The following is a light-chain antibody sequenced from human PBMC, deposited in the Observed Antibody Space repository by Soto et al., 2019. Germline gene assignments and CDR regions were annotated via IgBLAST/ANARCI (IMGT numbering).Light chain of an antibody. V-gene: IGKV2-30*02. CDR2: KVS. J-gene: IGKJ1*01. CDR1: QSLLHSNGYNY. Sequence: DIVMTQSPLSLSVTPGEPASISCRSSQSLLHSNGYNYLDWFQQRPGQSPRRLIYKVSNRDSGVPDRFSGSGSGTDFTLRISGVEAEDVGVYYCMQGTHWPPAFXQGTKVDIK. CDR3: MQGTHWPPA.